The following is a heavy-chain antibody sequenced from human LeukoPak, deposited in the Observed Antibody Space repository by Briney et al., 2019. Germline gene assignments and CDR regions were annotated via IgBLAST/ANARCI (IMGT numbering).Heavy chain of an antibody. CDR2: LYSGGTS. J-gene: IGHJ4*02. CDR1: GFTVSSNY. Sequence: GGSLRLSCAASGFTVSSNYMSWVRQAPGKGLEWVSVLYSGGTSYYANSVQDRLTISRDNSKNTLYLQMNSLSVEDTAVYYCARRDSSGYYYVLWGQGTLVTVSS. D-gene: IGHD3-22*01. V-gene: IGHV3-66*04. CDR3: ARRDSSGYYYVL.